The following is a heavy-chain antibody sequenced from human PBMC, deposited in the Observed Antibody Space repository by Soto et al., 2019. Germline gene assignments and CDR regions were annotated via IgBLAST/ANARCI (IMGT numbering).Heavy chain of an antibody. CDR3: AKDLRAGSGYDFDY. CDR1: GFTFTSYS. CDR2: VNPGGYST. J-gene: IGHJ4*02. V-gene: IGHV3-23*01. Sequence: EVQLLQSGGGLVQPGGSLRLSCAASGFTFTSYSMTWVRQTPGKGLEWVAAVNPGGYSTYYADSVKGRFTISRDNSNKSLYLQMNSLRDEETAVYYCAKDLRAGSGYDFDYRDQGTLVTVSS. D-gene: IGHD5-12*01.